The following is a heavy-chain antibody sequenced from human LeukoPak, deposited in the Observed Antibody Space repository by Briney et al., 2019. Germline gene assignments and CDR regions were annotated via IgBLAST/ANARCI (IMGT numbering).Heavy chain of an antibody. CDR3: ARHFAIGSSWPYYFDY. CDR1: GYTFTSYD. J-gene: IGHJ4*02. Sequence: ASVKVSCKASGYTFTSYDINWVRQATGQGLEWMGWMNPNSGNTGYAQKFQGRVTMTRNTSISTAYMELSSLRSEDTAVYYCARHFAIGSSWPYYFDYWGQGTLVTVSS. D-gene: IGHD6-13*01. CDR2: MNPNSGNT. V-gene: IGHV1-8*01.